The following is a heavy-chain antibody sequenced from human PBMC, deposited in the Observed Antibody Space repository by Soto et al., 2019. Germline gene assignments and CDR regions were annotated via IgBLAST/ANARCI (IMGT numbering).Heavy chain of an antibody. CDR3: AKEVPDGYGDARYNWFDP. V-gene: IGHV3-23*01. CDR1: GFTFSSYA. J-gene: IGHJ5*02. CDR2: ISGSGGTT. Sequence: GGSLRLSCAASGFTFSSYAMSWVRQAPGKGLEWVSGISGSGGTTYYADSVKGRFTVSRDNSKNTLHLQMNSLRAEDTAVYYCAKEVPDGYGDARYNWFDPWGQGTLVTVSS. D-gene: IGHD4-17*01.